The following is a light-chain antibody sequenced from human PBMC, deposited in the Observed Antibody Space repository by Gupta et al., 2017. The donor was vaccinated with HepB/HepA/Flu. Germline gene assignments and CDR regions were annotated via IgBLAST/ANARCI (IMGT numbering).Light chain of an antibody. CDR1: QSVSSN. CDR3: QQRSNWPLT. V-gene: IGKV3-11*01. CDR2: DAS. J-gene: IGKJ4*01. Sequence: VVLTHSPATLSFSPGERATLSCRASQSVSSNLVWYQQKSGQAPRLLIYDASNRASGVPARFSGSGSGTDFTLTISSLEPEDFAIYYCQQRSNWPLTFGGGTKVEIK.